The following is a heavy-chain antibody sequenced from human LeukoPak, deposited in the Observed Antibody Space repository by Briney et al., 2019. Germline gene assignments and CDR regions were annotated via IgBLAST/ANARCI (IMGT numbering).Heavy chain of an antibody. J-gene: IGHJ3*02. CDR3: ARIRDGYNDAYDI. CDR2: INPDGGNT. Sequence: ASVKVSCKASGYTFTNSYIHWVRQAPGQVLEWMGLINPDGGNTNYAQNFQCRVTLTRDTSTSTVYMELSSLRSEDTAIYYCARIRDGYNDAYDIWGQGTVVTVPS. CDR1: GYTFTNSY. V-gene: IGHV1-46*01. D-gene: IGHD5-24*01.